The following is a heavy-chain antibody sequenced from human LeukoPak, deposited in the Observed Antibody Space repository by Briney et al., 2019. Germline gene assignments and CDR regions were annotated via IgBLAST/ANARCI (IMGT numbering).Heavy chain of an antibody. D-gene: IGHD4-23*01. Sequence: SGTLSLTCTVSGDSISSYYWSWIRQPPGKGLEWIGYIYYTGSTNYNPSLKSRVTISVDTSKNQFSLKLSSVTAADTAVYYCARGRGVVTAYDIWGQGTMVTVSS. J-gene: IGHJ3*02. V-gene: IGHV4-59*01. CDR2: IYYTGST. CDR3: ARGRGVVTAYDI. CDR1: GDSISSYY.